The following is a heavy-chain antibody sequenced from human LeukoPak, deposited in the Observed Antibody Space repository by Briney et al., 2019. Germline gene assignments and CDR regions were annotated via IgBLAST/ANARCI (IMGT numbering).Heavy chain of an antibody. CDR3: AREPYDFWSGYSSYFDY. CDR2: TYYRSKWYN. J-gene: IGHJ4*02. D-gene: IGHD3-3*01. V-gene: IGHV6-1*01. Sequence: SQTLSLTCAISGDSVSINSAAWNRIRQSPSRGLEWLGRTYYRSKWYNDYAVSVKSRITINPDTSKNQFSLQLNSVTPEDTAVYYCAREPYDFWSGYSSYFDYWGQGTLVTVSS. CDR1: GDSVSINSAA.